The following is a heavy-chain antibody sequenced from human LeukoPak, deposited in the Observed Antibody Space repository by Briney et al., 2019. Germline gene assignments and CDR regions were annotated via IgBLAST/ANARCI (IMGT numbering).Heavy chain of an antibody. CDR3: VRDGPGGIEARKRYYGMDV. V-gene: IGHV3-7*05. CDR1: GFTFGTYA. CDR2: INQDGSEK. J-gene: IGHJ6*02. Sequence: GGSLRLSCAASGFTFGTYAMNWVRQAPGKGLEWVASINQDGSEKYYVDSVKGRCTISRDNAKTSLYLQMSSLRAEDAAAYYCVRDGPGGIEARKRYYGMDVWGQGTTVSVSS. D-gene: IGHD6-6*01.